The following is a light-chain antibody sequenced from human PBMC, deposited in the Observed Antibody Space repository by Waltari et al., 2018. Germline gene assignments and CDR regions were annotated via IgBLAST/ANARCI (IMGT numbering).Light chain of an antibody. V-gene: IGKV1-39*01. CDR3: QQSYTTPRT. CDR2: AAS. CDR1: QTITRY. Sequence: DIQMTQSPSSLSASVGDRVTITCRANQTITRYLNWYQQKPGKAPRLLIQAASSLQSEVPSRFSGSGSGTDFALTITSLQPEDFATYFCQQSYTTPRTFGQGTTVDIK. J-gene: IGKJ1*01.